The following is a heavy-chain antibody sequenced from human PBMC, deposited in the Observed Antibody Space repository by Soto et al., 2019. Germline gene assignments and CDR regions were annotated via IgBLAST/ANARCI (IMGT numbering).Heavy chain of an antibody. V-gene: IGHV3-21*01. CDR1: GFTFRSYS. CDR3: ARNESSNIYGMDV. J-gene: IGHJ6*02. Sequence: VGSLRLSCAASGFTFRSYSMNWVRQAPGKVLEWVSSISSSSFSINYADSVKGRFSISRDNAQNSLHLQMNNLRAEDTAVYYCARNESSNIYGMDVWGQGTTVTVSS. D-gene: IGHD6-6*01. CDR2: ISSSSFSI.